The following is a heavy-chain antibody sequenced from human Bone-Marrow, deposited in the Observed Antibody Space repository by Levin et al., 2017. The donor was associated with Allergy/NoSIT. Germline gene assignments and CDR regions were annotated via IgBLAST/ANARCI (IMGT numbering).Heavy chain of an antibody. CDR2: IKQDGSEK. D-gene: IGHD2-2*01. V-gene: IGHV3-7*01. J-gene: IGHJ6*02. CDR1: GFTFSSYW. Sequence: GASVKVSCAASGFTFSSYWMSWVRQAPGKGLEWVANIKQDGSEKYYVDSVKGRFTISRDNAKNSLYLQMNSLRAEDTAVYYCARGGKAAMGSYYYYYYGMDVWGQGTTVTVSS. CDR3: ARGGKAAMGSYYYYYYGMDV.